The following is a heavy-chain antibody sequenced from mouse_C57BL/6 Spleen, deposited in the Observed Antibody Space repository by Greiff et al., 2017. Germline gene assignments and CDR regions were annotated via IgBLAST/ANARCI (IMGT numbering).Heavy chain of an antibody. CDR2: IDPETGGT. Sequence: QVQLQQSGAELVRPGASVTLSCKASGYTFTDYEMHWVKQTPVHGLEWIGAIDPETGGTAYNQKFKGKAILTADKSSSAAYMELRSLTSEDSAVYYCTVSGYYGSSPFDYWGQGTTLTVSS. V-gene: IGHV1-15*01. CDR1: GYTFTDYE. D-gene: IGHD1-1*01. J-gene: IGHJ2*01. CDR3: TVSGYYGSSPFDY.